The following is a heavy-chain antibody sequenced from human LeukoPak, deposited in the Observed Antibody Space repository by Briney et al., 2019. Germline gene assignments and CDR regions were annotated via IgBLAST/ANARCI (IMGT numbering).Heavy chain of an antibody. V-gene: IGHV3-20*04. CDR1: GFTFDDSD. CDR3: TRDAFGGVIAPYFHD. D-gene: IGHD3-16*02. CDR2: LNWNGDKT. J-gene: IGHJ4*02. Sequence: GGSLRLSCVASGFTFDDSDVSWVRQVPGKGLEWVCGLNWNGDKTGYADSVKGRFIISRDNAKNSLYLQMNSLRAEDTALYYCTRDAFGGVIAPYFHDWGQGTRVTVSS.